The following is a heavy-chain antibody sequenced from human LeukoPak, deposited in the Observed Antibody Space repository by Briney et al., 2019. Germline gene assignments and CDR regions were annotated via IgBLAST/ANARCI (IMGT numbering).Heavy chain of an antibody. J-gene: IGHJ4*02. V-gene: IGHV3-11*04. CDR1: GFTFSDYY. CDR2: ISSSDNTI. D-gene: IGHD3-16*01. Sequence: GGSLRLSCAASGFTFSDYYMSWIRQAPGKGLEWVSYISSSDNTISYADSVKGRFTMSRDNAKNSLYLQMNSLRAEDTAVYYCARVMGSYATDYWGQGTLVTVSS. CDR3: ARVMGSYATDY.